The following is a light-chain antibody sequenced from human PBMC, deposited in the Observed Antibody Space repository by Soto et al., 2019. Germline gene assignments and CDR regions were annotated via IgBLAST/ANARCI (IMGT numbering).Light chain of an antibody. Sequence: SALTQPGSVSGYPGQSITISCTGSSSDIGAYNYVSWFQQYPGKAPKLIISEVSNRPSGVSNRFSGSKSGTAASLTISGLQTEDEADYFCFSFTTDWTHVFGTGTKVTVL. J-gene: IGLJ1*01. V-gene: IGLV2-14*01. CDR1: SSDIGAYNY. CDR3: FSFTTDWTHV. CDR2: EVS.